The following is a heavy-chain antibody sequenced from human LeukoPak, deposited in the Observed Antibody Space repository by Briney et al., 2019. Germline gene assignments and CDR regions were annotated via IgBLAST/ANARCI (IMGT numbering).Heavy chain of an antibody. CDR3: ASAPSLPYYYGSGSYSVDAFDI. D-gene: IGHD3-10*01. V-gene: IGHV1-18*01. CDR1: GYTFTSYG. CDR2: ISAYNGNT. J-gene: IGHJ3*02. Sequence: ASVKVSCKASGYTFTSYGISWVRQAPGQGLEWMGWISAYNGNTNYAQKLQGRVTMTTDTSTSTAYMELRSLRSDDTAVYYWASAPSLPYYYGSGSYSVDAFDIWGQGTMVTVSS.